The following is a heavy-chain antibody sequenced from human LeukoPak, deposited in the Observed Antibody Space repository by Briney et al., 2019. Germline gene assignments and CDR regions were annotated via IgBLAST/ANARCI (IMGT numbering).Heavy chain of an antibody. CDR1: GYTFTGYY. D-gene: IGHD3-9*01. CDR2: INSDSGFT. Sequence: ASVKVSCKASGYTFTGYYMNWVRQAPGQGLEWMGWINSDSGFTKYAQKFQGRVTMTRDTSITTVYMDLTRLTSGDTAVYYCARNFDMKGFDPWGQGTLVIVS. J-gene: IGHJ5*02. V-gene: IGHV1-2*02. CDR3: ARNFDMKGFDP.